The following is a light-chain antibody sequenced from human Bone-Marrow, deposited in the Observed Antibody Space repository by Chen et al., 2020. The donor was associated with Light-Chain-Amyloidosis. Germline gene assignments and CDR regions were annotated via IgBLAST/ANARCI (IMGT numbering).Light chain of an antibody. Sequence: DIVMTQSPDSLAVSLGERATINCKSSQSVLYSSRNKNYLAWYQQRPGQPPKLLIYWASTRESGVPDRFSGRGSGTDFTRTISSLQAEDVALYYCQQYYSTPRTFGQGTRLEIK. J-gene: IGKJ2*02. CDR3: QQYYSTPRT. V-gene: IGKV4-1*01. CDR1: QSVLYSSRNKNY. CDR2: WAS.